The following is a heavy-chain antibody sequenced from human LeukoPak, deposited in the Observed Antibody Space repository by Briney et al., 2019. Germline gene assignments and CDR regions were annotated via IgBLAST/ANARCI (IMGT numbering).Heavy chain of an antibody. CDR3: ARVIFGVVSTGYYYYYMDV. CDR1: GGSFSGYY. Sequence: PSETLSLTCAVYGGSFSGYYWSWIRQPPGKGLEWIGEINHSGSTNYNPSLKSRVTISVDTSKYQFSLKLSSVTAADTAVYYCARVIFGVVSTGYYYYYMDVWGKGTTVTVSS. CDR2: INHSGST. D-gene: IGHD3-3*01. J-gene: IGHJ6*03. V-gene: IGHV4-34*01.